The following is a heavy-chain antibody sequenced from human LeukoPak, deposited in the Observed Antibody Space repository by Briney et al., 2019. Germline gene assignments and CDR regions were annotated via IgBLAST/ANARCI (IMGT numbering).Heavy chain of an antibody. CDR2: IYSGGST. Sequence: PGGSLRLSCAASGFTVSSNYMSWVRQAPGKGLEWVSVIYSGGSTYYADSVKGRFTISRDNSKNTLYLQMNSLRAEDTAVYYCARGGYYGSGSYYRDYYYYCMDVWGKGTTVTVSS. D-gene: IGHD3-10*01. CDR1: GFTVSSNY. J-gene: IGHJ6*03. CDR3: ARGGYYGSGSYYRDYYYYCMDV. V-gene: IGHV3-66*02.